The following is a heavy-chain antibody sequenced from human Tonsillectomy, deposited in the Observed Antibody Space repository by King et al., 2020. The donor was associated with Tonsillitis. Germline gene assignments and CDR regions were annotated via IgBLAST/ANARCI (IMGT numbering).Heavy chain of an antibody. J-gene: IGHJ4*02. CDR3: AKDRVGRDFWSGYYGFDY. CDR1: VFTFSNYA. Sequence: VQLVESGGGLVQPGGSLKLSCAVSVFTFSNYAMSWVRQAPGKGLEWVSAFSGSGGSTYYADSVKGRFTISRDNSKSTLYLQMNSLRAEATAVYYCAKDRVGRDFWSGYYGFDYWGQGTLVTVSS. CDR2: FSGSGGST. D-gene: IGHD3-3*01. V-gene: IGHV3-23*04.